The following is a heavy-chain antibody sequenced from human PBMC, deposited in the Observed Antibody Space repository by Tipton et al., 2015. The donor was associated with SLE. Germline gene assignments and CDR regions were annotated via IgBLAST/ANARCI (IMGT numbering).Heavy chain of an antibody. Sequence: SLRLSCAASGFTFSDYYMSWIRQAPGKGLEWVSYISSSGSTIYHADSVKGRFTISRDNAKNSLYLQMNSLRAEDTAVYYCARAYNWNDALDYWGQGTLVTVSS. D-gene: IGHD1-20*01. CDR3: ARAYNWNDALDY. V-gene: IGHV3-11*01. J-gene: IGHJ4*02. CDR2: ISSSGSTI. CDR1: GFTFSDYY.